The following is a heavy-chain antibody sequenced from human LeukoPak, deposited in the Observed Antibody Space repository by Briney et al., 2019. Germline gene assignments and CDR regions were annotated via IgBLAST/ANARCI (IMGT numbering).Heavy chain of an antibody. J-gene: IGHJ4*02. D-gene: IGHD6-13*01. CDR2: ISYDGSNK. Sequence: GGSLRLSCAASGFTFSSYAMHWVRQAPGKGLEWVAVISYDGSNKYYADSVKGRFTISRDNSKNTLYLQMNSLRAEDTAVYYCARTGRAGSSWYRGIDYFDYWGQGTLVTVSS. CDR3: ARTGRAGSSWYRGIDYFDY. CDR1: GFTFSSYA. V-gene: IGHV3-30-3*01.